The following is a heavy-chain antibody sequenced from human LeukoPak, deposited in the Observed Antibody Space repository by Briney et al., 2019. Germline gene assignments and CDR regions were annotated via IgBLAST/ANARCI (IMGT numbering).Heavy chain of an antibody. V-gene: IGHV3-30-3*01. Sequence: GGSLRLSCAASGFTFSSYAMHWVRQAPGKGLEWVAVISYDGSNKYYADSVKGRFTISRDNSKNTLYLQMNSLRAEDTAVCYCARGRSGHYYPNWGQGTLVTVSS. J-gene: IGHJ4*02. D-gene: IGHD3-22*01. CDR3: ARGRSGHYYPN. CDR2: ISYDGSNK. CDR1: GFTFSSYA.